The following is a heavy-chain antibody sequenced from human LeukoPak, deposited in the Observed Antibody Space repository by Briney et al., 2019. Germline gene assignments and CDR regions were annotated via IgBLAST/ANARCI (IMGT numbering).Heavy chain of an antibody. Sequence: DSVNVSCKASGYTFTSYDINWVRQATGQGLEWMGWINPNSGGTNYAQKFQGRVTMTRDTSISTDYMELSRQRSDDTAVYYCARAGSYWHYFDYWGQGTLVTVSS. J-gene: IGHJ4*02. CDR2: INPNSGGT. V-gene: IGHV1-2*02. CDR1: GYTFTSYD. CDR3: ARAGSYWHYFDY. D-gene: IGHD1-26*01.